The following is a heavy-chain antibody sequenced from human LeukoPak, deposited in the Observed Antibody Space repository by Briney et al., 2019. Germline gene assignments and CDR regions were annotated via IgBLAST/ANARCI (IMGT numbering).Heavy chain of an antibody. Sequence: SETLSLTCTVSGGSISSYYWSWIRQPPGEGLEWIGYIYYSGSTNYNPSLKSRVTISVDTSKNQFSLKLSSVTAADAAVYYCARSDYGDYVPLDYWGQGTLVTVSS. CDR2: IYYSGST. CDR1: GGSISSYY. V-gene: IGHV4-59*01. D-gene: IGHD4-17*01. J-gene: IGHJ4*02. CDR3: ARSDYGDYVPLDY.